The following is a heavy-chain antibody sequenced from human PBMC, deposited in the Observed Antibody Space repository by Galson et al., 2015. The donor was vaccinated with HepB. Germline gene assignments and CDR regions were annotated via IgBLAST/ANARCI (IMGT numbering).Heavy chain of an antibody. Sequence: SVKVSCKASGYTFTGYYMHWVRQAPGQGLEWMGIINPSGGSTSYAQKFQGRVTMTRDTSTSTVYMELSSLRSEDTAVYYCARDLAYGGTTRAGYFDYWGQGTLVTVSS. J-gene: IGHJ4*02. CDR3: ARDLAYGGTTRAGYFDY. CDR1: GYTFTGYY. V-gene: IGHV1-46*01. D-gene: IGHD4-23*01. CDR2: INPSGGST.